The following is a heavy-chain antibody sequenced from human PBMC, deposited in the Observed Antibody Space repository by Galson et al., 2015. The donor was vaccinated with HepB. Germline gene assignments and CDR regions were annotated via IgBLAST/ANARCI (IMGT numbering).Heavy chain of an antibody. CDR3: ARAHYYDSSGYIYRRNNWFDP. J-gene: IGHJ5*02. CDR1: GGSFSGYY. D-gene: IGHD3-22*01. V-gene: IGHV4-34*01. Sequence: TLSLTCAVYGGSFSGYYWSWIRQPPGKGLEWIGEINHSGSTNYNPSLKSRVTISVDTSKNQFSLKLSSVTAADTAVYYCARAHYYDSSGYIYRRNNWFDPWGQGTLVTVSS. CDR2: INHSGST.